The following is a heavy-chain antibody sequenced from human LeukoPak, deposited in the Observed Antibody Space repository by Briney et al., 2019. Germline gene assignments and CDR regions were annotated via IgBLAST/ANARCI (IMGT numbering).Heavy chain of an antibody. CDR2: IHTSGST. CDR1: GGSISNYY. Sequence: SETLSLTCTVSGGSISNYYWSWIRQPAGKGLEWIGRIHTSGSTNYNPALKNRVTLSGDTSKNQFSLKLTSVTATDTAVYYCAREANSPTARYWYFDLWGRGTQVTVSS. D-gene: IGHD2-21*01. CDR3: AREANSPTARYWYFDL. V-gene: IGHV4-4*07. J-gene: IGHJ2*01.